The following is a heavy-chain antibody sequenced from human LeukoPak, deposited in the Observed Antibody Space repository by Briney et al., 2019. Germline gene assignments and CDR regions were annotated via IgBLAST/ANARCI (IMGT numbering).Heavy chain of an antibody. CDR1: GFTFSSYG. J-gene: IGHJ4*02. CDR2: IWFDGSNK. CDR3: ARDFGSGRNFDY. V-gene: IGHV3-33*01. Sequence: PGRSLRLSCAASGFTFSSYGMHWVRQAPGKGLEWVAVIWFDGSNKYYEDSVKSRFTISRDNSKNTLYLQMNSLRAEDTAVYYCARDFGSGRNFDYWGQGTLVTVSS. D-gene: IGHD3-10*01.